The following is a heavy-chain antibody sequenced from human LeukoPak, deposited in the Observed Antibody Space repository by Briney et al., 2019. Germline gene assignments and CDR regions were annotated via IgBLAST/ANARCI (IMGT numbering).Heavy chain of an antibody. CDR2: ISGSGEGT. Sequence: PGGSLTLSCVASGFTFTNYDMSWVRQAPGKGLEWVSSISGSGEGTYYADSVKGRFTISRGKSKNSLYLQMNSLRAEDTAVYYCARAVYYGSGSYPFDYWGQGTLVTVSS. CDR3: ARAVYYGSGSYPFDY. D-gene: IGHD3-10*01. V-gene: IGHV3-23*01. J-gene: IGHJ4*02. CDR1: GFTFTNYD.